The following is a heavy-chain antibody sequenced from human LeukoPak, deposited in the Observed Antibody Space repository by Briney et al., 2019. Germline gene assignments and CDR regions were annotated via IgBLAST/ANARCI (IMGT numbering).Heavy chain of an antibody. CDR3: ARVYYYDSSGPLDY. D-gene: IGHD3-22*01. CDR1: GGSISSGGYY. V-gene: IGHV4-39*07. Sequence: SETLSLTCTVSGGSISSGGYYWAWIRQPPGKGLEWIGSIYYSGSTYYNPSVKSRVTISVDTSKNQFSLRLTSVTAADTADYFCARVYYYDSSGPLDYWGQGTLVTVSS. CDR2: IYYSGST. J-gene: IGHJ4*02.